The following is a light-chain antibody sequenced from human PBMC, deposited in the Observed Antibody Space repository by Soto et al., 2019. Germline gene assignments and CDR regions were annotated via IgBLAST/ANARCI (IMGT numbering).Light chain of an antibody. J-gene: IGKJ3*01. CDR1: QSVSSSY. V-gene: IGKV3-20*01. Sequence: EIVLTQSPGTLSLSPGERATLSCRASQSVSSSYLAWYQQKPGQAPRLLIYGASNRATGIPDRFSGSGSGTDINLTISRLEPEDFAVYYCQQYGSSLFTFGPGTKVDIK. CDR2: GAS. CDR3: QQYGSSLFT.